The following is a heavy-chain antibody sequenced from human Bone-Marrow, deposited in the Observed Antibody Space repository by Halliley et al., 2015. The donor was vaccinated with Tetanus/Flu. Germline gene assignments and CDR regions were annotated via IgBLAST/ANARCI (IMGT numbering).Heavy chain of an antibody. CDR1: GFSLSTTKVG. Sequence: LVKPTQTLTLTCTFSGFSLSTTKVGVAWIRQPPGKALEWLALIYWDDEKRYSPSLESRLTITKDTSKNQVVLTMTNMDPVDTATYYCAHDHYYDEVGEDNSFDPWGQGTLVTVSS. V-gene: IGHV2-5*02. CDR3: AHDHYYDEVGEDNSFDP. J-gene: IGHJ5*02. D-gene: IGHD3-22*01. CDR2: IYWDDEK.